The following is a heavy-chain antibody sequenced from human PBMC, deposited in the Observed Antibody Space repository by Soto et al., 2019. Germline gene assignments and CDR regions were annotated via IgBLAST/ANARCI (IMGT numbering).Heavy chain of an antibody. D-gene: IGHD2-2*01. Sequence: GESLKISCKGSGYTFSNFWIGWVRQMPGKGLEWMGIIYPGDSNTRYSPSFEGQVTISADKSINTAYVQWSSLKASDTAIYYCARQHRYCSGNSCYAVDLWGQGTLVTVSS. CDR3: ARQHRYCSGNSCYAVDL. V-gene: IGHV5-51*01. J-gene: IGHJ1*01. CDR1: GYTFSNFW. CDR2: IYPGDSNT.